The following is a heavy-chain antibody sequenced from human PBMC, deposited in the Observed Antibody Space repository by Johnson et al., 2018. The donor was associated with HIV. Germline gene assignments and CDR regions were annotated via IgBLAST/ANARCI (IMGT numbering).Heavy chain of an antibody. CDR1: GFTFSSYA. Sequence: VQLVESGGGVVQPGRSLRLSCAASGFTFSSYAMHWVRQATGKGLEWVSAIGTAGDTSYPGSVKGRFTISRENAKNSLYLQMNSLRAGDTAVYYCARERSGSYYVDAFDIWGQGTMVTVSS. CDR2: IGTAGDT. J-gene: IGHJ3*02. CDR3: ARERSGSYYVDAFDI. D-gene: IGHD1-26*01. V-gene: IGHV3-13*01.